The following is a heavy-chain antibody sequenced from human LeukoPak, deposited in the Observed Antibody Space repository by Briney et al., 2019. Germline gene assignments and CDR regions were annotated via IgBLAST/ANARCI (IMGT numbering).Heavy chain of an antibody. CDR1: DYTFTSYG. J-gene: IGHJ6*03. Sequence: GASVKVSCKASDYTFTSYGISWVRQAPGQGLEWMGWISAYNGNTNYAQKLQGRVTMTTDTSTSTAYMELRSLRSDDTAVYYCARVVPNRVFYYYYYMDVWGKGTTVTVSS. CDR2: ISAYNGNT. CDR3: ARVVPNRVFYYYYYMDV. D-gene: IGHD2-2*01. V-gene: IGHV1-18*01.